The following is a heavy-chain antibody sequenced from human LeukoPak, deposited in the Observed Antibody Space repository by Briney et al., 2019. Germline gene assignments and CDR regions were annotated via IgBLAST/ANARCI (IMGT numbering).Heavy chain of an antibody. CDR3: AKRGQLGY. J-gene: IGHJ4*02. D-gene: IGHD3-16*01. V-gene: IGHV3-23*01. Sequence: SGGSLKLSCAASGFTFSSYAMTWVRQAPGEGLEWVSTISGSGNSTYYADSVKGRFTISRDDSKNTLFLQMNSLRAEDTAVYYCAKRGQLGYWGQGTLVTVSS. CDR2: ISGSGNST. CDR1: GFTFSSYA.